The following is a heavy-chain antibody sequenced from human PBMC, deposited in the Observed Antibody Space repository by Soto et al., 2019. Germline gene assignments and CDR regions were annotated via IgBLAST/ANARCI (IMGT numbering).Heavy chain of an antibody. Sequence: GGSLRLSCEASGFPFNNYHMTWVRQASGKGLEWVASIKEDGNEKYYVDSVKGRFTISRDNVKNSVSLQLNSLRAEDTAVYFCTRGAGGWNYYYAMDVWGPGATVTV. V-gene: IGHV3-7*03. CDR3: TRGAGGWNYYYAMDV. CDR1: GFPFNNYH. D-gene: IGHD6-19*01. J-gene: IGHJ6*02. CDR2: IKEDGNEK.